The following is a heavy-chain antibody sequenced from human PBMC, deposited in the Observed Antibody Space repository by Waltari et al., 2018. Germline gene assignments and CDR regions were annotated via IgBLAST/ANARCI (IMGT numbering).Heavy chain of an antibody. CDR2: MKEDGTQK. Sequence: EVQLVASGGGLVQPGGSMRRDCAAAGFGLRNNWMSWVRQAPGKGLEWVANMKEDGTQKYYVDSVRGRFTISRDNTKNTLYLQMNSLRVEDTAVYYCARDWNWGFDYWGQGTLVTVSS. D-gene: IGHD7-27*01. CDR1: GFGLRNNW. CDR3: ARDWNWGFDY. V-gene: IGHV3-7*01. J-gene: IGHJ4*02.